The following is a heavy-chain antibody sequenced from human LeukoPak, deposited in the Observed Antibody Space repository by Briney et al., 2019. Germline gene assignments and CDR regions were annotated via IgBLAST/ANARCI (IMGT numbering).Heavy chain of an antibody. CDR3: ARQSSSSWYALDY. CDR2: IDIIDSYT. D-gene: IGHD6-13*01. V-gene: IGHV5-10-1*01. CDR1: GYSFTSYW. J-gene: IGHJ4*02. Sequence: GESLRISCKGSGYSFTSYWMSWVGQMPGKGGECRGGIDIIDSYTNYSPSFQGHVTISADKSISTAYLQWSSLKASDTAMYYCARQSSSSWYALDYWGQGTLVTVSS.